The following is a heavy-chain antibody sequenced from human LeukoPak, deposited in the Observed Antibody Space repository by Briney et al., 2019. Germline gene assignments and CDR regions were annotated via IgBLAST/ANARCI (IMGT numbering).Heavy chain of an antibody. Sequence: GGSLRLSCAASGFTFSSYAMSWVRQAPGKGLEWVSAISGSGGSTYYAGSVKGRFTISRDNSKNTLYLQMNSLRAEDTAVYYCAKGGLTGTTNNWFDPWGQGTLVTVSS. CDR3: AKGGLTGTTNNWFDP. V-gene: IGHV3-23*01. D-gene: IGHD1-7*01. J-gene: IGHJ5*02. CDR2: ISGSGGST. CDR1: GFTFSSYA.